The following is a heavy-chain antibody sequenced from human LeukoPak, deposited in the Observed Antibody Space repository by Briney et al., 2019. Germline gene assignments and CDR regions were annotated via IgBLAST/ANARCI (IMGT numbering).Heavy chain of an antibody. CDR3: ARRPYYFDY. Sequence: PSETLSLTCTVSGGSISSSSYYWGWIRQPPGKGLEWIGSIYHSGSTYNNPSLKSRINISVDTSKNQFSLKLSSVTAADTAVYYCARRPYYFDYWGQGTLVTVSS. CDR1: GGSISSSSYY. CDR2: IYHSGST. V-gene: IGHV4-39*07. J-gene: IGHJ4*02.